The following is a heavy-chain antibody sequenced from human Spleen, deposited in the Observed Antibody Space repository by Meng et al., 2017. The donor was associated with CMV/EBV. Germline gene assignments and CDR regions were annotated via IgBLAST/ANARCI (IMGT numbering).Heavy chain of an antibody. CDR1: GFTFSSYG. CDR2: IRYDGNNK. V-gene: IGHV3-30*02. CDR3: AKVTIGDCGSSSCPGDY. Sequence: GESLKISCAASGFTFSSYGMHWGRQAPGKGLEWVTFIRYDGNNKYYADSVKGRFTISRDNSKSTLYLQMNSLRAEDTAVYYCAKVTIGDCGSSSCPGDYWGQGTLVTVSS. D-gene: IGHD2-2*01. J-gene: IGHJ4*02.